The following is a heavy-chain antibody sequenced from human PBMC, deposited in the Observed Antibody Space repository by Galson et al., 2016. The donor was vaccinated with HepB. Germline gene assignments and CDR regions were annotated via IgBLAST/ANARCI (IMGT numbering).Heavy chain of an antibody. D-gene: IGHD3-10*01. V-gene: IGHV2-5*08. CDR3: VLGFGQK. CDR2: LYWDDDK. J-gene: IGHJ4*02. Sequence: PALVKPTQTLTLTCSFSGSSLSRTRVGLSWIRQPPGKAPGWLGLLYWDDDKRNNPSLGNRVNITRDTSENRVVLTLANVSPADTGTYYCVLGFGQKWGPGAAVAVS. CDR1: GSSLSRTRVG.